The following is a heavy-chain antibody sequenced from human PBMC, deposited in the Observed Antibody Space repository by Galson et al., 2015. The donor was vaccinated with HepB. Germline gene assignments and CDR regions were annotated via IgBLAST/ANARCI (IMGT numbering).Heavy chain of an antibody. CDR3: ARAKTKMATMDDAFDI. CDR2: INPNGGGT. J-gene: IGHJ3*02. D-gene: IGHD5-24*01. Sequence: SVKVSCKASGYTFTDYYIHWVRQAPGQGLEWMGRINPNGGGTNFARKFQGRVTMTRDTSISTAYMELSRLRSDDTAVYYCARAKTKMATMDDAFDIWGQGTMVTVSS. V-gene: IGHV1-2*06. CDR1: GYTFTDYY.